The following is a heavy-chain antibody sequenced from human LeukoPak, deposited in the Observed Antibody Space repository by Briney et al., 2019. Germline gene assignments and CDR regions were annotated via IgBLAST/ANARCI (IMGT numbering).Heavy chain of an antibody. J-gene: IGHJ4*02. Sequence: GGSLRLSCAASGFTFSSYWMSWVRQALGKGLEWVANIKQDGSEKYYVDSVKGRFTISRDNAKNSLYLQMNSLRAEDTAVYYCARVASDGYCGGDCYSDYLDYWGQGTLVTVSS. CDR1: GFTFSSYW. CDR3: ARVASDGYCGGDCYSDYLDY. D-gene: IGHD2-21*02. CDR2: IKQDGSEK. V-gene: IGHV3-7*03.